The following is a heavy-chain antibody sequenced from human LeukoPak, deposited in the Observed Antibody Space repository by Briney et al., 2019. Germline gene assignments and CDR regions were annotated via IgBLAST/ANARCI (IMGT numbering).Heavy chain of an antibody. CDR3: AKGYCSSISCYGDY. V-gene: IGHV3-64D*09. CDR2: ISSNGGST. CDR1: GFTFSTYA. Sequence: GGSLRLSCSASGFTFSTYAMHWVRQAPGKGLEYVSAISSNGGSTYYADSVKGRFTISRDNSKNTLYLQMSSLRVEDTAVYYCAKGYCSSISCYGDYWGQGTLVTVSS. D-gene: IGHD2-2*01. J-gene: IGHJ4*02.